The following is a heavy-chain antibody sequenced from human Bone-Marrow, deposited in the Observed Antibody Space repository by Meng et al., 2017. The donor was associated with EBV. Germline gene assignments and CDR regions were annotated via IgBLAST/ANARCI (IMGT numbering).Heavy chain of an antibody. D-gene: IGHD3-10*01. V-gene: IGHV4-61*01. CDR1: VVSVASGPYH. J-gene: IGHJ4*02. CDR2: IYDTGTT. CDR3: AKSRSSTPGVVDY. Sequence: QVQVQESGPGVGMPSEAPSVAATASVVSVASGPYHWSWMRQSPGKGLEWIGYIYDTGTTIYNPYLKSRVSIFLETSKNLFSLKLNSVTTADTAVYYCAKSRSSTPGVVDYWGQGTLVTVSS.